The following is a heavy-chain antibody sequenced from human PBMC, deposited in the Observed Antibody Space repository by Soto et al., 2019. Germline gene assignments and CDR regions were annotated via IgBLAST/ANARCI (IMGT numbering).Heavy chain of an antibody. Sequence: PGGSLRLSCVASGSSVSTFGMNWVRQAPGEGLEWVAYISSSSTTIFYGGSVKGRFTASRDNAENSMYLEMNNLRVEDTAIYYCARDKGGSVAGFNSSDPWCHGTLVTVSS. CDR2: ISSSSTTI. CDR1: GSSVSTFG. J-gene: IGHJ5*02. V-gene: IGHV3-48*01. D-gene: IGHD6-19*01. CDR3: ARDKGGSVAGFNSSDP.